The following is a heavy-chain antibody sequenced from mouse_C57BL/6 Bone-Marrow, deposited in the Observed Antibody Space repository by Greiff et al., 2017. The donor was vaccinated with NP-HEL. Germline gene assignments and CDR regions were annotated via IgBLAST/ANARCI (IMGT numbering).Heavy chain of an antibody. Sequence: VQLQQSGAELVKPGASVKMSCKASGYTFTSYWITWVKQRPGQGLEWIGDIYPGSGSTNYNEKFKSKATLTVDTSSSTAYMQLSSLTSEDSAVYYCARAYYSNYGLGDYWGQGTSVTVSS. J-gene: IGHJ4*01. CDR2: IYPGSGST. CDR1: GYTFTSYW. CDR3: ARAYYSNYGLGDY. V-gene: IGHV1-55*01. D-gene: IGHD2-5*01.